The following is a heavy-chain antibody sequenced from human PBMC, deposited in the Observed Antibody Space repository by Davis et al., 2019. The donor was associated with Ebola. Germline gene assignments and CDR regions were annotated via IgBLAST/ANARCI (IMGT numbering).Heavy chain of an antibody. D-gene: IGHD3-3*01. CDR3: AREWSGSLGPFDY. CDR1: GYTFTSYG. Sequence: ASVQVSCKASGYTFTSYGISRARQAPGQGLEWMGWISAYNGNTKYSQKFQGRVTITRDTSASTAYMELSSLRSEDTAVYYCAREWSGSLGPFDYWGQGTLVTITS. J-gene: IGHJ4*02. V-gene: IGHV1-18*01. CDR2: ISAYNGNT.